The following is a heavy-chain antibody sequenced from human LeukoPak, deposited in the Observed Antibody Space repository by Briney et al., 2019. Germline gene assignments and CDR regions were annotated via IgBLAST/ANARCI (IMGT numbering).Heavy chain of an antibody. Sequence: SETLSLTCAVYGGSFSGYYWSWIRQPPGKGLEWIGEINHSGSTNYNPSLKSRVTISVDTSKNQFSLKVNSVTAADTAVYYCARRSAGGWRYFDFWDQGTLVIVSS. CDR1: GGSFSGYY. D-gene: IGHD6-19*01. J-gene: IGHJ4*02. CDR2: INHSGST. CDR3: ARRSAGGWRYFDF. V-gene: IGHV4-34*01.